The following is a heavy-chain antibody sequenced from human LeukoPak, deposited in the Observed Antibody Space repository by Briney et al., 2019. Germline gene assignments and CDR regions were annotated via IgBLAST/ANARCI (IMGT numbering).Heavy chain of an antibody. CDR1: GGSFSGYY. V-gene: IGHV4-34*01. CDR2: INHSGST. Sequence: SETLSLTCAVYGGSFSGYYWSWIRQPPGKGLEWIGEINHSGSTYYNPSLKSRVTISVDTSKNQFSLKLSSVTAADTAVYYCASPTPITFGGVITNWGQGTLVTVSS. J-gene: IGHJ4*02. CDR3: ASPTPITFGGVITN. D-gene: IGHD3-16*02.